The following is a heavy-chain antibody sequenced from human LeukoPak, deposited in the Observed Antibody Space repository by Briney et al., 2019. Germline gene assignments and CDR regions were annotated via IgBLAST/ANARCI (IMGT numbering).Heavy chain of an antibody. D-gene: IGHD6-19*01. CDR2: IYSGGST. CDR3: ARVKSSGRGMYDAFDI. V-gene: IGHV3-53*01. Sequence: GGSLRLSCAASGFTVSSNYMSWVRQAPGKGLEWVSVIYSGGSTYYADSVKGRFTISRDNSKNTLYLQMNSLRAEDTAVYYCARVKSSGRGMYDAFDIWGQGTMVTVSS. CDR1: GFTVSSNY. J-gene: IGHJ3*02.